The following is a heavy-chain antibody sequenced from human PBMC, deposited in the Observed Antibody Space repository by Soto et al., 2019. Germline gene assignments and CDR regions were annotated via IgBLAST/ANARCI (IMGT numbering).Heavy chain of an antibody. V-gene: IGHV1-3*01. CDR2: INAGNGNT. CDR3: ARDLGGWPDY. D-gene: IGHD2-15*01. J-gene: IGHJ4*02. Sequence: QVQLVQSGAEVKKPGASVKVSCKASGYTFTSYAMHWVRQAPGQRLEWMGWINAGNGNTKYSQKFQGRGTITRDTSASTAYMKLSSLRSEDTAVYFCARDLGGWPDYWGQGTLVTVSS. CDR1: GYTFTSYA.